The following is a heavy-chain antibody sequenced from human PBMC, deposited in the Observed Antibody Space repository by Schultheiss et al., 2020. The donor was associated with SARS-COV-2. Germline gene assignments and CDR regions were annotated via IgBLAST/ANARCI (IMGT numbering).Heavy chain of an antibody. D-gene: IGHD3/OR15-3a*01. Sequence: SETLSLTCAVSGGSINSRDWWNWVRQAPGKGLEWIGEISASGTTRYNPSLKSRITVSLDESKNQFSLNLNSVTAADTAVYYCARSGLWAMLEWGQGTLVTVSS. V-gene: IGHV4-4*02. J-gene: IGHJ4*02. CDR3: ARSGLWAMLE. CDR2: ISASGTT. CDR1: GGSINSRDW.